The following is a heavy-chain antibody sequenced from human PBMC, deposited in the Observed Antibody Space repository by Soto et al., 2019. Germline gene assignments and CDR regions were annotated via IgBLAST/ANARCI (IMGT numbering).Heavy chain of an antibody. CDR2: INEDGSKN. J-gene: IGHJ4*02. CDR1: GFTFGTYW. CDR3: ARSGDVATVTDY. D-gene: IGHD4-17*01. Sequence: EVQLVGSGGGLVQPGGSLRLSCAASGFTFGTYWMSWVRQAPGKGLEWVANINEDGSKNYYVDSVRGRFTISRDNAQKSLYLHMSSLRAEDTAVYYCARSGDVATVTDYWGQGTLVTVSS. V-gene: IGHV3-7*01.